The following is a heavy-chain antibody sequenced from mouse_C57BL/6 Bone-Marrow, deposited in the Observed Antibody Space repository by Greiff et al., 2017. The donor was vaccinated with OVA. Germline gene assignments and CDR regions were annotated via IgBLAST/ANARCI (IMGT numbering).Heavy chain of an antibody. Sequence: EVQRVESGAGLVKPGGSLKLSCAASGFTFSSYAMSWVRQTPEKRLEWVAYISSGGDYIYYADTVKGRFTISRDNARNTLYLQMSSLKSEDTAMYYCTRVGTSWYFDYWGQGTTLTVSS. V-gene: IGHV5-9-1*02. CDR2: ISSGGDYI. D-gene: IGHD4-1*01. CDR3: TRVGTSWYFDY. CDR1: GFTFSSYA. J-gene: IGHJ2*01.